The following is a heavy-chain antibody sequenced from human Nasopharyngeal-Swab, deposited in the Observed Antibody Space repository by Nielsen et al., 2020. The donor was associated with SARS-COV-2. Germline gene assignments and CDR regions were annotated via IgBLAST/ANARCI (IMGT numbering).Heavy chain of an antibody. CDR1: GFTFSDCY. D-gene: IGHD3-3*02. J-gene: IGHJ4*02. V-gene: IGHV3-11*04. CDR2: INSRGDSI. CDR3: AREFPALVGAFWDY. Sequence: GESLKISCAASGFTFSDCYMSWLRPAPGKGLEWVAYINSRGDSIYYADSVKGRFTISRDNAQNSLSLQMDSLRVDDTAVYYCAREFPALVGAFWDYWGQGMLVTVSS.